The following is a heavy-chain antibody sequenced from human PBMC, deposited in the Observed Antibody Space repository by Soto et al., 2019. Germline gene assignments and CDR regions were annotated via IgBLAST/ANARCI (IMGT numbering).Heavy chain of an antibody. CDR3: ARVRLYDYVWGRYRLDY. Sequence: PSETLSLTCTVSGGSVSSGSYYWSWIRQPPGKGLEWIGYIYYSGSTNYNPSLKSRVTISVDTSKNQFSLKLSSVTAADTAVYYCARVRLYDYVWGRYRLDYWCQGTLGTVSS. D-gene: IGHD3-16*02. V-gene: IGHV4-61*01. J-gene: IGHJ4*02. CDR2: IYYSGST. CDR1: GGSVSSGSYY.